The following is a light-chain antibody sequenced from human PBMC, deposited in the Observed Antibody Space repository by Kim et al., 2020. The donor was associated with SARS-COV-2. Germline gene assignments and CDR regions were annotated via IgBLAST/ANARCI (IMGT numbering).Light chain of an antibody. CDR1: HSDVGGYEL. J-gene: IGLJ2*01. V-gene: IGLV2-14*04. Sequence: PSTGTHSDVGGYELVSWYQQHPGKTPKPMIYDVNKRPSGVSYRFSGSKSGHPAFLTISGLQDEDEADYYCSSYTISNAVIFGGVVFGGGTQLTVL. CDR2: DVN. CDR3: SSYTISNAVIFGGVV.